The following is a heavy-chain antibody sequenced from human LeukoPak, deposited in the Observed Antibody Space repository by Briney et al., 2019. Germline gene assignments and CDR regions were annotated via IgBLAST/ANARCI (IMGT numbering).Heavy chain of an antibody. CDR1: GFIFRGYC. Sequence: GGSLRLSCAASGFIFRGYCLHWVRQTPGKGLDWIAVISGEGNKEYYADSVKGRFTISRDNAKNSLYLQMNSLRAEDTAVYYCARVLVTRLSFDYWGQGTLVTVSS. V-gene: IGHV3-30*03. D-gene: IGHD6-25*01. CDR2: ISGEGNKE. J-gene: IGHJ4*02. CDR3: ARVLVTRLSFDY.